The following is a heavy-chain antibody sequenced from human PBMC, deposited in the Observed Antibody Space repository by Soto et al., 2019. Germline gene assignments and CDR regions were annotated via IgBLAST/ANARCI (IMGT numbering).Heavy chain of an antibody. Sequence: ASVKVSCKASGYTFTSYCMHWVRQAPGQGLEWMGIINPSGGSTSYAQKFQGRVTMTRDTSTSTVYMELSSLRSEDTAVYYCARGGELGYYYYGMDVWGQGTTVTVSS. CDR1: GYTFTSYC. D-gene: IGHD3-10*01. CDR2: INPSGGST. V-gene: IGHV1-46*01. J-gene: IGHJ6*02. CDR3: ARGGELGYYYYGMDV.